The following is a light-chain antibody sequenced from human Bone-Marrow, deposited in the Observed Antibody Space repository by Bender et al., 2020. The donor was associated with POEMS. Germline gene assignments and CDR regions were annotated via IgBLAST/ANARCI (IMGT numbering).Light chain of an antibody. CDR1: SSDVGSHNL. Sequence: QSALTQPASVSGSPGQSITISCTGTSSDVGSHNLVSWYQHHPGNAPKLMIFDGTKRPLGISNRFSGSKSGNTASLTISGLQTEDEADYYCCSYVGSGTFVWVFGGGTKVTVL. CDR2: DGT. V-gene: IGLV2-23*03. J-gene: IGLJ3*02. CDR3: CSYVGSGTFVWV.